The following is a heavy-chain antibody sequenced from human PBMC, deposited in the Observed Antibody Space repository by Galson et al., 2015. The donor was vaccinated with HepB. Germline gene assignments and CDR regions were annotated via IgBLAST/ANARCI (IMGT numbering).Heavy chain of an antibody. CDR2: INPSGGST. D-gene: IGHD3-3*01. Sequence: SVKVSCKASGYTFTSYYMHWVRQAPGQGLEWMGIINPSGGSTSYAQKFQGRVTMTRDTSTSTVYMELSSLRSEDTAVYYCAREPGNFWSKHRSGGDWYFDLWGRGTLVTVSS. CDR1: GYTFTSYY. V-gene: IGHV1-46*01. CDR3: AREPGNFWSKHRSGGDWYFDL. J-gene: IGHJ2*01.